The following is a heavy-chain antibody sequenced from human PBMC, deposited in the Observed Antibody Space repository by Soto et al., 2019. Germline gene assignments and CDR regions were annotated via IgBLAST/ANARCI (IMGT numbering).Heavy chain of an antibody. CDR1: GFTFTSSA. CDR3: AADFSSSGWYDYNFDY. J-gene: IGHJ4*02. D-gene: IGHD6-19*01. Sequence: GASVKVSCKASGFTFTSSAVQWVRQARGQRLEWIGWIVVGSGNTNYAQKFQERVTITRDMSTSTAYMELSSLRSEDTAVYYCAADFSSSGWYDYNFDYWGQGTLVTVSS. CDR2: IVVGSGNT. V-gene: IGHV1-58*01.